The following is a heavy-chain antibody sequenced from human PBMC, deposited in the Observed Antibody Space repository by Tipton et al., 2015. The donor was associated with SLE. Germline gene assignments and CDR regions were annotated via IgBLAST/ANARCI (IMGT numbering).Heavy chain of an antibody. V-gene: IGHV1-18*04. J-gene: IGHJ1*01. Sequence: QLVQSGAEVKKPGESLRISCKGSGYSFTSYWISWVRQAPGQGLEWMGWISAYNGNTNYAQKLQGRVTMTTDTSTSTAYMELRSLRSDDTAVYYCARGSTVTYQHWGQGTLVTVSS. CDR1: GYSFTSYW. CDR3: ARGSTVTYQH. CDR2: ISAYNGNT. D-gene: IGHD4-17*01.